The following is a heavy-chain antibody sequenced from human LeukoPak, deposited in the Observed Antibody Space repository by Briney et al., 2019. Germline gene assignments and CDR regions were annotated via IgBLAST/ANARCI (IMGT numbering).Heavy chain of an antibody. CDR3: ARRSYSSPFDY. J-gene: IGHJ4*02. Sequence: PSETLSLTCTVSGGSISSYYWSWIRQPAGKGLEWIGDILYSGSTDYNSSLKSRVTISVDTSRNQFSLKLSSVSAADTAVYYCARRSYSSPFDYWGQGTLVTVSS. V-gene: IGHV4-59*08. CDR2: ILYSGST. D-gene: IGHD6-19*01. CDR1: GGSISSYY.